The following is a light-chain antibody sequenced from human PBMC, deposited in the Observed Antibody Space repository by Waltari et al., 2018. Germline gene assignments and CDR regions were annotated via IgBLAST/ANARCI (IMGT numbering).Light chain of an antibody. CDR3: AAWDDSLNGLYV. CDR1: SSHTGSNA. J-gene: IGLJ1*01. CDR2: TDS. V-gene: IGLV1-44*01. Sequence: QSILTQPPSVSGTPGQRVTLSCSASSSHTGSNAVPWYQHLPGSAPKLLIYTDSQRPSGVPDRFSGSKSGTSASLAISGLRSEDEAEYYCAAWDDSLNGLYVFGTGTKVTVL.